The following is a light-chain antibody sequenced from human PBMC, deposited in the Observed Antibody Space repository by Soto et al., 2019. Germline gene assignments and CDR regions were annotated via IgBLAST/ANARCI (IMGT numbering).Light chain of an antibody. Sequence: EIVLTQSPGTLSLSPGERATLSCRASQSVSSSYLAWYLQKPGQAPRLLIYGASSRATGIPDRFSGSGSGTDFTLTISRLEPEDFAVYYCQQYGSSQWTFGQGTKVDI. CDR1: QSVSSSY. V-gene: IGKV3-20*01. J-gene: IGKJ1*01. CDR3: QQYGSSQWT. CDR2: GAS.